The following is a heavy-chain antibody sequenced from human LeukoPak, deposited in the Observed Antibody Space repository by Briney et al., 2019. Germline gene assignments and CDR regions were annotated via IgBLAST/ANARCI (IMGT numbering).Heavy chain of an antibody. CDR1: GGSISSGGYY. Sequence: SQTLSLTCIVSGGSISSGGYYWSRIRQHPGKGLVWIGYNYYSGITYYNPSLKSRVTISVDTSKNQFSLKLNSVTAADTAVYYCARIEDYDFWSGYYTGGFDYWGQGTLVTVSS. CDR2: NYYSGIT. V-gene: IGHV4-31*03. CDR3: ARIEDYDFWSGYYTGGFDY. D-gene: IGHD3-3*01. J-gene: IGHJ4*02.